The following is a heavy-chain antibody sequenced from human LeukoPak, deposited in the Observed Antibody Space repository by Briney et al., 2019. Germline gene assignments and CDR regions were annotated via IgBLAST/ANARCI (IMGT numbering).Heavy chain of an antibody. D-gene: IGHD3-10*02. CDR2: ISATGGST. J-gene: IGHJ6*04. CDR3: AELGITMIGGV. V-gene: IGHV3-23*01. CDR1: GFTFSSYA. Sequence: PGGSLRLSCAASGFTFSSYAMSWVRQAPGKGLKWVSSISATGGSTFYADSVKGRFTISRDNAKNSLYLQMNSLRAEDTAVYYCAELGITMIGGVWGKGTTVTISS.